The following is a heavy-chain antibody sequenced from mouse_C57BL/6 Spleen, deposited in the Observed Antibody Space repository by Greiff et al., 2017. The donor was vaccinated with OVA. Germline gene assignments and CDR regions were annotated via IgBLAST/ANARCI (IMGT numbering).Heavy chain of an antibody. CDR3: ARSGDYPWLAY. J-gene: IGHJ3*01. Sequence: VQLLQPGAELVRPGSSVKLSCKASGYTFTSYWLAWVKQSPGQGLEWIGNIYPSDSETHYNQKFKDKATLTVDKSSSTAYMQLSSLTSEDSAVYYGARSGDYPWLAYWGQGTLVTVSA. D-gene: IGHD2-4*01. CDR1: GYTFTSYW. V-gene: IGHV1-61*01. CDR2: IYPSDSET.